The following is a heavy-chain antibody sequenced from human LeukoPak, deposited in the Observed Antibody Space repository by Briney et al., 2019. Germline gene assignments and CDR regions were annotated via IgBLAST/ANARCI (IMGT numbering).Heavy chain of an antibody. CDR2: ISGSGGST. Sequence: GGSLRLSCAASGFTFSSYAMSWVRQAPGKGLEWVSAISGSGGSTYYADSVKGRFTISRDNSKNPLYLQMNSLRAEDTAVYYCAKARDYYDSSGPFDYWGQGILVTVSS. V-gene: IGHV3-23*01. CDR3: AKARDYYDSSGPFDY. CDR1: GFTFSSYA. D-gene: IGHD3-22*01. J-gene: IGHJ4*02.